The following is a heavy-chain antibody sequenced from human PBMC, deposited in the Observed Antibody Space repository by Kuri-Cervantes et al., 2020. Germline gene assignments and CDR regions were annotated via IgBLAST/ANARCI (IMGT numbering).Heavy chain of an antibody. CDR3: ARDRGRLAFDI. J-gene: IGHJ3*02. D-gene: IGHD3-10*01. V-gene: IGHV3-11*04. Sequence: LSLTCAASGFTFSDYYMSWIRQAPGKGLEWVSYISSSGSTIYYADSVKGRFTISRDNSKNTLYLQMNSLRAEDTAVYYCARDRGRLAFDIWGQGTMVTVSS. CDR2: ISSSGSTI. CDR1: GFTFSDYY.